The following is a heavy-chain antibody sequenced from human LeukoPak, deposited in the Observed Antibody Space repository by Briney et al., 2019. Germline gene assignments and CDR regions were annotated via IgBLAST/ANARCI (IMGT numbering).Heavy chain of an antibody. Sequence: GVSLRLSCAASGFTFSSYGMHWVRQAPGKGLDWVAVIWYDGSNKYYADSVKGRFTISRDNSKNTVYLQMNSLRAEDTAVYYCAKDRDIYYDSSGYRQNDAFDIWGQGTMVTVSS. V-gene: IGHV3-33*06. CDR2: IWYDGSNK. J-gene: IGHJ3*02. D-gene: IGHD3-22*01. CDR3: AKDRDIYYDSSGYRQNDAFDI. CDR1: GFTFSSYG.